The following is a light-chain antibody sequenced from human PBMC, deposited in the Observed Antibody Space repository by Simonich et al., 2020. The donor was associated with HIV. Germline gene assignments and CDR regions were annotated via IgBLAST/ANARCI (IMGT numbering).Light chain of an antibody. V-gene: IGKV4-1*01. CDR1: QSVLHSSNNKNY. Sequence: DIVMTQSPDSLAVSLGERATINCKSSQSVLHSSNNKNYLVWYQQKPGQPPKLLIYWASTRESGVPDRFGGSGSGTDFTLTISSLQAEDVAVYYCQQYYSTPYTFGQGTKLEIK. CDR3: QQYYSTPYT. CDR2: WAS. J-gene: IGKJ2*01.